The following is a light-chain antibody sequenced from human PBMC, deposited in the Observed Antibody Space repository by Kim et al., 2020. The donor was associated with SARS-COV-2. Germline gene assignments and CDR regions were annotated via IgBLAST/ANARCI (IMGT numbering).Light chain of an antibody. CDR3: QQRSNWPSLT. CDR2: DAS. CDR1: NSFSRY. J-gene: IGKJ4*01. V-gene: IGKV3-11*01. Sequence: SPAERPTPSCGASNSFSRYLAWYQQKPGQAPRLLIYDASNRATGIPARFSGSGSGTDFILTISSLEPEDFAVYYCQQRSNWPSLTFGGGTKVDIK.